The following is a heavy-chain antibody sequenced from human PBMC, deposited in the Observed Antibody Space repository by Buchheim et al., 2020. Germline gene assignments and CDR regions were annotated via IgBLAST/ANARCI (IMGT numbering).Heavy chain of an antibody. J-gene: IGHJ4*02. D-gene: IGHD6-6*01. V-gene: IGHV3-30*18. Sequence: QVQLVESGGGVVQPGRSLRLSCAASGFTFSSYGMHWVRQAPGKGLEWVAVISYDGSNKYYADSVKGRFTIYRDNSKNTLYLQMNSLRAEDTAVYYCAKDWSLYSSSSNYWGQGTL. CDR3: AKDWSLYSSSSNY. CDR2: ISYDGSNK. CDR1: GFTFSSYG.